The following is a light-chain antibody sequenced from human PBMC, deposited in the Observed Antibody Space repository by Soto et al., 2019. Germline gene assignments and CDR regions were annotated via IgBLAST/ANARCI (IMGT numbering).Light chain of an antibody. V-gene: IGLV1-40*01. Sequence: QSVLTQPPSMSGAPGQRVTSSCTGSSSNIGAGYDVHWYQQLPGTAPKLLIYGNNNRPSGVPDRFSGSKSGTSASLAITGLQAEDEADYYCQSSDSSLSGSVFGGGTKLTVL. CDR3: QSSDSSLSGSV. CDR2: GNN. J-gene: IGLJ2*01. CDR1: SSNIGAGYD.